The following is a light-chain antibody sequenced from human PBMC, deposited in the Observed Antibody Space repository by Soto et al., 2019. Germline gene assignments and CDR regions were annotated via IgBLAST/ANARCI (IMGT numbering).Light chain of an antibody. J-gene: IGLJ2*01. CDR1: SSDIGGYNF. CDR2: EVT. V-gene: IGLV2-14*01. Sequence: QSALTQPASVSGSPGQSITISCTGTSSDIGGYNFVSWYQQRPGKAPKLIIYEVTNRPSGVSNRFSGSKSGNTASLTISGLQAEDAADYYCSSYANEDTAVLFGGGTKVTVI. CDR3: SSYANEDTAVL.